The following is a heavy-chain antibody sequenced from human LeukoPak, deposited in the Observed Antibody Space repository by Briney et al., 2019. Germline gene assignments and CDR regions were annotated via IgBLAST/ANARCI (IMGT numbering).Heavy chain of an antibody. V-gene: IGHV3-30-3*01. CDR2: ISYDGSNK. Sequence: SCKASGYTFTSYYMHWVRQAPGKGLEWVAVISYDGSNKYYADSVKGRFTISRDNSKNTLYLQMNSLRAEDTAVYYCASALDYYGSGSQWDYWGQGTLVIVSS. J-gene: IGHJ4*02. CDR1: GYTFTSYY. D-gene: IGHD3-10*01. CDR3: ASALDYYGSGSQWDY.